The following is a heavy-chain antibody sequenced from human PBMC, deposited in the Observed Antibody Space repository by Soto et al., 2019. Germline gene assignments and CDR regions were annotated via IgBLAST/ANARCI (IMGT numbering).Heavy chain of an antibody. CDR2: INPNSGVT. CDR3: ARESGGATATLDYYYFYMDV. J-gene: IGHJ6*03. CDR1: GDRFTDYY. D-gene: IGHD5-12*01. Sequence: QVQLVQSGAEVKEPGASVTVSCRASGDRFTDYYMHWVRQAPGQGLEWMGWINPNSGVTEYAQKFQGWVTMTRDTSSRTVYMQLSRLRFDDTAIYYCARESGGATATLDYYYFYMDVWGTGTTVTVSS. V-gene: IGHV1-2*04.